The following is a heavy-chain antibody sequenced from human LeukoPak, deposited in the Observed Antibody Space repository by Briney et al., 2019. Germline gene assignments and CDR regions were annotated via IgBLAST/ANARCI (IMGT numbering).Heavy chain of an antibody. Sequence: GGSLRLSCAASGFTFSNYGMHWVRQAPGKGLEWVAFIWYDGSNRYYADSVKGRFTISRDNSENTLFLQMSSLRTEGTAVYYCAKDPLGFCTRATCRYLDSWGQGTLVTVSS. CDR3: AKDPLGFCTRATCRYLDS. CDR1: GFTFSNYG. J-gene: IGHJ4*02. CDR2: IWYDGSNR. V-gene: IGHV3-30*02. D-gene: IGHD2-8*01.